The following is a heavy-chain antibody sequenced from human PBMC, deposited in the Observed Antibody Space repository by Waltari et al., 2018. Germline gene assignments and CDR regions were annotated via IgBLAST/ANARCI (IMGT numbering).Heavy chain of an antibody. Sequence: QVQLQESGPGLVKPSETLSLTCAVSGYSITSGYYWGWIRQPPGKGLEWIGSIYYSGTTYYNPSLKSRVTISVDTSKNQLSLELSSVTAADTAVYYCARVNYYDSSGYKGAFGYWGQGTLVTVSS. CDR3: ARVNYYDSSGYKGAFGY. CDR1: GYSITSGYY. D-gene: IGHD3-22*01. J-gene: IGHJ4*02. CDR2: IYYSGTT. V-gene: IGHV4-38-2*01.